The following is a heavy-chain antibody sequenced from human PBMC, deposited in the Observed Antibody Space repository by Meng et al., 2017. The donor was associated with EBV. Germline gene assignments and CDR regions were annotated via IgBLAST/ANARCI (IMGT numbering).Heavy chain of an antibody. CDR3: ARERPGGMATTPYFDY. J-gene: IGHJ4*02. CDR2: IIPILGIA. D-gene: IGHD5-24*01. Sequence: QSGAEGKTLGSLVKGSCQAPGGTFTSYAISWGRQAPGQGLEWMGGIIPILGIANYAQKFQGRVTITADKSTSTAYMELSSLRSEDTAVYYCARERPGGMATTPYFDYWGQGTLVTVSS. CDR1: GGTFTSYA. V-gene: IGHV1-69*10.